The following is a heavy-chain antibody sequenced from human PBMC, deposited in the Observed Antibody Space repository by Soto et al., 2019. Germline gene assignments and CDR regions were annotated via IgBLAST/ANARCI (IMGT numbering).Heavy chain of an antibody. V-gene: IGHV1-3*01. J-gene: IGHJ4*02. CDR2: ISSGNGNT. CDR3: ARKRRLVYFDY. D-gene: IGHD6-25*01. CDR1: GYTFTYYT. Sequence: QVQLVQSGAEVKEPGASVKVSCKASGYTFTYYTIHWVRQAPGQGLEWMGSISSGNGNTKFSQKFQDRVTFTRDTSAGTAYMELGSLRSEDTAVYFCARKRRLVYFDYGGQGTLVTVSS.